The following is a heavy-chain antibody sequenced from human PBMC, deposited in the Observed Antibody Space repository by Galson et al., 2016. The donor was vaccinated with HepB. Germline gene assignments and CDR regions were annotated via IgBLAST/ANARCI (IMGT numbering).Heavy chain of an antibody. Sequence: SVKVSCKASGYTFTRNGISWVRQAPGQGLEWMGWVSAYNGNTNYAQKFQGRVTMTTDASTSTAYMELRSLRSDDTAVYYCASTRKIVVVASYWYLDLWGRGTLVTVSS. J-gene: IGHJ2*01. CDR1: GYTFTRNG. CDR2: VSAYNGNT. CDR3: ASTRKIVVVASYWYLDL. D-gene: IGHD3-22*01. V-gene: IGHV1-18*04.